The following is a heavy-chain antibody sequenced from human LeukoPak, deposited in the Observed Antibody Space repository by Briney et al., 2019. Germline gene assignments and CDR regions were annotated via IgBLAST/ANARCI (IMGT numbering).Heavy chain of an antibody. CDR3: ARALRPPSSYFDY. D-gene: IGHD4-17*01. CDR2: IYYSGST. Sequence: SETLSLTCTVSGGSISSYYWSWIRQPPGKGLEWIGYIYYSGSTNYNPSLKSRVTISVDTSKNQFSLKLSSVTAADTAVYYCARALRPPSSYFDYWGQGTLVTVSS. V-gene: IGHV4-59*01. CDR1: GGSISSYY. J-gene: IGHJ4*02.